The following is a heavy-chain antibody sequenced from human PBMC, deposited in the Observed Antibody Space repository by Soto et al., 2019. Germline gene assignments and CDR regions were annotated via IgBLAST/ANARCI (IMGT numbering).Heavy chain of an antibody. J-gene: IGHJ3*02. Sequence: QVQLVESGGGVVQPGRSLRLSCAVSGFTFSDFGMHWVRQAPGKGLEWVALIWYHGGNEEYADSVKGRFSISRDNSRNTLYLQMDSLRAEDTAVYYCARRGCVKGVCYNSYDMWGQGTMVTVSS. CDR2: IWYHGGNE. CDR3: ARRGCVKGVCYNSYDM. D-gene: IGHD2-8*01. CDR1: GFTFSDFG. V-gene: IGHV3-33*03.